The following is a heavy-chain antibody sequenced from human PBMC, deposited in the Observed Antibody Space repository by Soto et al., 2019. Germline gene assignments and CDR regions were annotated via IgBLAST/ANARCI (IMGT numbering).Heavy chain of an antibody. CDR1: GYTFTGYY. J-gene: IGHJ6*02. D-gene: IGHD2-2*01. CDR2: INPQTGGT. Sequence: AASVKVSCKASGYTFTGYYIHGVREAPGQGLEWMGWINPQTGGTSYAQKFQGRVTLSRDTYINTAYLELSSVTAADSAVYYCARDLSNSNGMDVWGQGTTVTVSS. CDR3: ARDLSNSNGMDV. V-gene: IGHV1-2*02.